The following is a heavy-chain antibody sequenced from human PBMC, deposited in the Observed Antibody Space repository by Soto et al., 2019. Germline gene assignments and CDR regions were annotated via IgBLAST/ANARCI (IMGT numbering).Heavy chain of an antibody. D-gene: IGHD1-26*01. Sequence: VQLVESGGGLVKPGGSLRLSCAASGFTFSDYYMSWIRQAPGKGLEWVSYISSSSSDTNYADSVRGRFTISRDNAKNSLYLQMNGLRAEDTAVYYCARDIARVGDTYYYDYWGQGTLVTVSS. CDR1: GFTFSDYY. CDR3: ARDIARVGDTYYYDY. CDR2: ISSSSSDT. V-gene: IGHV3-11*06. J-gene: IGHJ4*02.